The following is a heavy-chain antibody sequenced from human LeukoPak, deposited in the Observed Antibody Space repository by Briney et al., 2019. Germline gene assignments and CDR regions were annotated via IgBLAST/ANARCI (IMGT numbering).Heavy chain of an antibody. D-gene: IGHD3-10*01. CDR2: INPNGGGT. CDR3: ALSGLGEPGGMDV. V-gene: IGHV1-2*04. CDR1: GYTFTYYY. Sequence: GAPVKVSCKASGYTFTYYYIHWVRQVPGQGLEWMGWINPNGGGTHYARKFQGWVTMTRDTSINTVHMELSSLRSDGTAVYYCALSGLGEPGGMDVWGQGTTVTVSS. J-gene: IGHJ6*02.